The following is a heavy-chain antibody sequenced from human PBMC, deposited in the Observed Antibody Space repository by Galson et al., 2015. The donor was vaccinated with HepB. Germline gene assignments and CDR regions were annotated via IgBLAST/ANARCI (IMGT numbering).Heavy chain of an antibody. CDR3: ARLTAAERDLGAYYFDF. CDR1: GYTFSNYY. Sequence: SVKVSCKASGYTFSNYYISWLRLAPGQGLEWMGWITGYSGRPIYAKKFQDRVTMTTDTSTRTVYQDLRSLRSDDTAIYYCARLTAAERDLGAYYFDFWGQGTLVTVSS. CDR2: ITGYSGRP. J-gene: IGHJ4*02. D-gene: IGHD6-13*01. V-gene: IGHV1-18*01.